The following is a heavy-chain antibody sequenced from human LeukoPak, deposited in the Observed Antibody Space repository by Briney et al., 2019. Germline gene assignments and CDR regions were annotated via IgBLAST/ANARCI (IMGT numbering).Heavy chain of an antibody. J-gene: IGHJ5*02. CDR2: MNPNSGNT. V-gene: IGHV1-8*01. D-gene: IGHD4-23*01. CDR3: ARDYGGNSGWFDP. CDR1: GYTFTSYD. Sequence: ASVKVSCKASGYTFTSYDLNWVRQATEQGLEWIGWMNPNSGNTGYAQKFQGRVTLTRSTSISTAYMELRSLTSEDTAVYYCARDYGGNSGWFDPWGQGTLVTVSS.